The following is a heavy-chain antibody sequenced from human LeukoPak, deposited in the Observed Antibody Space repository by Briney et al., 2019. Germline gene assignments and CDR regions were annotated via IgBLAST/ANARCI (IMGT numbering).Heavy chain of an antibody. J-gene: IGHJ5*02. Sequence: ASVKVSCKASGYTFTSYYMHWVRQAPGQGLEWMGWINPNSGDTNYAQKFQDRVTMTRDTSISTAYIELNLLRSDDTAVYYCARGDYYGSPKVVAAWGQGTLVTVSS. V-gene: IGHV1-2*02. D-gene: IGHD3-10*01. CDR2: INPNSGDT. CDR1: GYTFTSYY. CDR3: ARGDYYGSPKVVAA.